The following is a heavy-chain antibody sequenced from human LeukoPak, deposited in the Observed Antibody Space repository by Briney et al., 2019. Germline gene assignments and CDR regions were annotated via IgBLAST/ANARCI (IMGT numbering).Heavy chain of an antibody. CDR3: ARDYYDSSGYPNYYYYMDV. V-gene: IGHV4-61*02. D-gene: IGHD3-22*01. Sequence: SETLSLTCTVSGDSISSGDYYWSWIRQPAGKGLEWIGRISSSGSTNYNPSLKSRVTISVDTSKNQFSLKLSSVTAADTAVYYCARDYYDSSGYPNYYYYMDVWGKGTTVTISS. CDR2: ISSSGST. CDR1: GDSISSGDYY. J-gene: IGHJ6*03.